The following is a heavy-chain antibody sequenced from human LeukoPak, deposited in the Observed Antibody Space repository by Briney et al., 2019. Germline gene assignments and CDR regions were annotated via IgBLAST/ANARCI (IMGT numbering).Heavy chain of an antibody. D-gene: IGHD5-12*01. J-gene: IGHJ4*02. CDR1: GESFSGYY. CDR3: ARGGYSGYAH. Sequence: PSETLSLTCAVYGESFSGYYWSWIRQPPGKGLEWIGEINHSGSTNYNPSLKSRVTISVDTSKNQFSLKLSSVTAADTAVYYCARGGYSGYAHWGQGTLVTVSS. CDR2: INHSGST. V-gene: IGHV4-34*01.